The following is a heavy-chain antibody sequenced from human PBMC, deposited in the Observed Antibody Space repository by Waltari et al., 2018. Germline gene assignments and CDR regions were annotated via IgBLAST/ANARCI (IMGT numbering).Heavy chain of an antibody. J-gene: IGHJ3*02. Sequence: QVQLVQSGAEVKKPGSSVKVSCKASGGTFSSYAISWVRQAPGQGLEWMGGIIPFFGKANSAQKFQGRVTITTDESTSTAYMGLGSLRSGETAVYYCARGGGSYPREYERDAFDIWGQGTMVTVSS. D-gene: IGHD1-26*01. CDR1: GGTFSSYA. CDR2: IIPFFGKA. CDR3: ARGGGSYPREYERDAFDI. V-gene: IGHV1-69*05.